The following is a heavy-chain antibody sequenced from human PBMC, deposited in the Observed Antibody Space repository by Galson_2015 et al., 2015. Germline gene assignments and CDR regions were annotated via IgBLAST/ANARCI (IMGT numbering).Heavy chain of an antibody. Sequence: SLRLSCAASGFTFSNYAMSWVRQAPGKGLEWVSAISGSGGSTYYADSVKGRFTISRDNSKNTLYLQMNSLRAEDTAVYYCAKDLLGGLGWFGELSWGGFDYWGQGTLVTVSS. J-gene: IGHJ4*02. CDR3: AKDLLGGLGWFGELSWGGFDY. D-gene: IGHD3-10*01. V-gene: IGHV3-23*01. CDR2: ISGSGGST. CDR1: GFTFSNYA.